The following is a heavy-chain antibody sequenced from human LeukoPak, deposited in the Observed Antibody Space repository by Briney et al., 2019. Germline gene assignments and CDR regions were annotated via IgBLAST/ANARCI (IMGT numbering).Heavy chain of an antibody. Sequence: SGTLSLTCAVSGGSISSSNWWSWVRQPPGKGLEWIGEIYHSGSTNYNPSLKSGVTISVDKSKNQSSLKLSAVTEADTAVYYCARGSGSSSWHGGGRLGYWGQGTLVTVSS. CDR1: GGSISSSNW. V-gene: IGHV4-4*02. CDR2: IYHSGST. J-gene: IGHJ4*02. D-gene: IGHD6-13*01. CDR3: ARGSGSSSWHGGGRLGY.